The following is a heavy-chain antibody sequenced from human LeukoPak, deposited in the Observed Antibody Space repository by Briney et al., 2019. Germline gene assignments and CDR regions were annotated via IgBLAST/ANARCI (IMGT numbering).Heavy chain of an antibody. D-gene: IGHD3-16*01. J-gene: IGHJ4*02. CDR2: TSGGGGST. Sequence: PGGSLRLSCAASGFTFRNYAMSWVRQAPGKGLEWGSGTSGGGGSTYYADSVRGRFTMSRDNSKNTLYLQMNSLRAEDTAVYYCAKQPFSDDYYFDYWGQGTLVTVSS. CDR1: GFTFRNYA. CDR3: AKQPFSDDYYFDY. V-gene: IGHV3-23*01.